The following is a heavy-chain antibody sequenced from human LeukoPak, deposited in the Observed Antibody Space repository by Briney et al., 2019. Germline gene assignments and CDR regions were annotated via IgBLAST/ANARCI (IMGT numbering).Heavy chain of an antibody. D-gene: IGHD2-2*03. CDR2: ISRSGGNT. Sequence: PGGSLRLSCAASGFTISRSSMHWVRQAPGKGLEFVSAISRSGGNTYYANSVKGGFTISRDTSKNTLYLQVGSLRVEDMAVYYCARVGDRSGNGYSHWGQGTLVTVSS. CDR1: GFTISRSS. V-gene: IGHV3-64*01. CDR3: ARVGDRSGNGYSH. J-gene: IGHJ4*02.